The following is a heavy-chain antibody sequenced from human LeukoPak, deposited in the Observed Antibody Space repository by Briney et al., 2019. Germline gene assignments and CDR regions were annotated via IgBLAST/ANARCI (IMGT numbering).Heavy chain of an antibody. J-gene: IGHJ4*02. Sequence: SVKVSCKASGGTFSSYAISWVRQAPGQGLEWMGRIIPILGIANYAQKFQGRVTITADKSTSTAYMELSSLRSEDTAVYYCARGLVGKQNYFDYWGQGTLVTASS. CDR1: GGTFSSYA. V-gene: IGHV1-69*04. CDR2: IIPILGIA. D-gene: IGHD3-9*01. CDR3: ARGLVGKQNYFDY.